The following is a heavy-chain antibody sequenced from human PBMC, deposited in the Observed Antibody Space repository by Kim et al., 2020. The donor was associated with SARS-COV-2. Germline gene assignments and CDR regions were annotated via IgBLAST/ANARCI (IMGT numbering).Heavy chain of an antibody. CDR3: ARKGAAGTDYYYNGMDV. D-gene: IGHD6-13*01. Sequence: GGSLRLSCVASGFIFTTYAMHWVRQTPGKGLEWLAVLSYDGSNKYYADSVKGRFTISRDNSKNTLYLQMNSLRAEDTAVYYCARKGAAGTDYYYNGMDVWGQGTTVTVSS. CDR1: GFIFTTYA. J-gene: IGHJ6*02. CDR2: LSYDGSNK. V-gene: IGHV3-30*04.